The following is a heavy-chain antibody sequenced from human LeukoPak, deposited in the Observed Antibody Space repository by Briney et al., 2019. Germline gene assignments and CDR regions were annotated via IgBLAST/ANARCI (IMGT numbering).Heavy chain of an antibody. CDR2: ISSSSSYI. CDR3: ARFKGIISLSYYYGMDV. CDR1: GFTFSSYI. Sequence: GGSLRLSCAASGFTFSSYIMNWVRQAPGKGLEWVSSISSSSSYIYYADSVKGRFTISRDNAKNSLYLQMNSLRAEDTAVYYCARFKGIISLSYYYGMDVWGQGTTVTVSS. D-gene: IGHD1-14*01. J-gene: IGHJ6*02. V-gene: IGHV3-21*01.